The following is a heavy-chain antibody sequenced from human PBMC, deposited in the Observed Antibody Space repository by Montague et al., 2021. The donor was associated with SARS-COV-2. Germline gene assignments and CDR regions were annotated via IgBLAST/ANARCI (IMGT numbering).Heavy chain of an antibody. CDR1: GGSSSRYY. J-gene: IGHJ6*03. Sequence: SETLSLTCAVYGGSSSRYYWSWIRQPPGKELEWIGEISQSGNTKYNPSLQSRVSISLDTSRNQFSLKVRSVTAADTASYYCARLGNGIVPSPILGLGPYYSFYYMDVWGKGTTVTVSS. CDR2: ISQSGNT. D-gene: IGHD2-2*02. V-gene: IGHV4-34*01. CDR3: ARLGNGIVPSPILGLGPYYSFYYMDV.